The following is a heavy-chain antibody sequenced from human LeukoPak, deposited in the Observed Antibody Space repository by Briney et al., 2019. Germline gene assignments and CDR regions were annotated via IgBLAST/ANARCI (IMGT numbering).Heavy chain of an antibody. Sequence: PSETLSLTCTVSGGSISSYYWSWIRQPPGKGLEWIGYIYYSGSTNYNPSLKSRVTISVDTSKNQFSLKLSSVTAADTAVYYCARDYDLYYFDYWGQGTLVTVSS. CDR1: GGSISSYY. CDR2: IYYSGST. CDR3: ARDYDLYYFDY. V-gene: IGHV4-59*01. D-gene: IGHD3-3*01. J-gene: IGHJ4*02.